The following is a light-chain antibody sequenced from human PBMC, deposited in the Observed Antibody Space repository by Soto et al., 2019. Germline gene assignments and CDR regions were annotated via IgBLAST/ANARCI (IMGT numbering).Light chain of an antibody. CDR2: DVS. V-gene: IGLV2-14*03. J-gene: IGLJ7*01. Sequence: QSVLTQPASVSGSPGQSITIFCTGTSSDVGGYNYVSWYQQHPGSAPKLMIYDVSSRPSGVSNRFSGSKSGNTASLTISGLQAEDEPDYYCSSYTSSFKLAVFGSGTQLTVL. CDR1: SSDVGGYNY. CDR3: SSYTSSFKLAV.